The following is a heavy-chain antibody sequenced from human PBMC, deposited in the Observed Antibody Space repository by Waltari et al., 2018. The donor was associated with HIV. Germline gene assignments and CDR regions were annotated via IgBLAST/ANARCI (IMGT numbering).Heavy chain of an antibody. V-gene: IGHV3-21*06. Sequence: ESGGGRAKPGGNLKLSCSGSGFTFKTYSVSWIPQTPGRGLEWISSISDDSSFIYYADSVKGRFTVSRDNVRNSVFLQINDVRAEDTATYFCGAFLCAEDCRDGFDVWGQGTMVTVS. CDR2: ISDDSSFI. D-gene: IGHD2-21*02. J-gene: IGHJ3*01. CDR3: GAFLCAEDCRDGFDV. CDR1: GFTFKTYS.